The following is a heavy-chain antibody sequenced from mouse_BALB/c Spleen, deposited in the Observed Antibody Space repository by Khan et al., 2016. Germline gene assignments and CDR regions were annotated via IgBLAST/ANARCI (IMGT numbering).Heavy chain of an antibody. CDR1: GDFITSGY. CDR3: ATYDGYYFDF. CDR2: ISYSGST. J-gene: IGHJ2*01. V-gene: IGHV3-8*02. D-gene: IGHD2-3*01. Sequence: EVQLQESGPSLVKPSQTLSLTCSVTGDFITSGYWNWIRKFPGNKLEYMGYISYSGSTYYNPSLKSRISITRDTSKNQYYLQLISVTTEDTATYYCATYDGYYFDFWGQGTTLTVSS.